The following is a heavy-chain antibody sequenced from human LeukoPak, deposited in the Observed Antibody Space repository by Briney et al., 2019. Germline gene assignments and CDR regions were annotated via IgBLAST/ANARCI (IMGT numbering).Heavy chain of an antibody. J-gene: IGHJ3*02. Sequence: SETLSLTCTASGGSISSSSYYWGWIRQPPGKGLEWIGSIYYSGSTYYNPSLKSRVTISVDTSKNQFSLKLSSVTAADTAVYYCARPSPYDFWSGYYAFDIWGQGTMVTVSS. D-gene: IGHD3-3*01. CDR3: ARPSPYDFWSGYYAFDI. CDR1: GGSISSSSYY. CDR2: IYYSGST. V-gene: IGHV4-39*01.